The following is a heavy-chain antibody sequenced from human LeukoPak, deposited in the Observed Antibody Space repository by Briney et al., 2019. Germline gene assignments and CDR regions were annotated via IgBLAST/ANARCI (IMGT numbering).Heavy chain of an antibody. CDR3: VRDRVGPDY. V-gene: IGHV3-74*03. Sequence: GGSLKLSCAASGFTFSSAWMHWVRQAPGTGLVWVSRITDDATTTYADSVRGRFTISRDNAKNIQYLQMNSLRAEDTAVYYCVRDRVGPDYWGQGTLVTVSS. CDR2: ITDDATT. J-gene: IGHJ4*02. CDR1: GFTFSSAW. D-gene: IGHD1-26*01.